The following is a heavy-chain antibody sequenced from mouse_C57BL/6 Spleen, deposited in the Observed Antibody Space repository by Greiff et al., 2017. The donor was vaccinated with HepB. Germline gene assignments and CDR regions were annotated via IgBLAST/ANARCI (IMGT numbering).Heavy chain of an antibody. V-gene: IGHV7-3*01. D-gene: IGHD1-1*01. CDR2: IRNKANGYTT. CDR1: GFTFTDYY. CDR3: ARPGSGWYFDV. J-gene: IGHJ1*03. Sequence: EVMLVESGGGLVQPGGSLSLSCAASGFTFTDYYMSWVRQPPGKALEWLGFIRNKANGYTTEYSASVKGRFTISRDNSQSILYLQMNALRAEDSATYYCARPGSGWYFDVWGTGTTVTVSS.